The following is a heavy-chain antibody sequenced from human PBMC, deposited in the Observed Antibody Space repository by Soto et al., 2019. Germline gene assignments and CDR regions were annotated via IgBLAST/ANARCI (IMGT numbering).Heavy chain of an antibody. Sequence: LRLSCSASGFTFSSNVMHWVRQAPCKGLEWVAVISYDGRNKYYADSVKGRFTTSRDNSKNTLSLQMNSLSDEDTAVYYCAKGEPAGTSHHYYFHYGMEVWGEGTTVTVSS. CDR2: ISYDGRNK. D-gene: IGHD6-13*01. CDR1: GFTFSSNV. J-gene: IGHJ6*04. CDR3: AKGEPAGTSHHYYFHYGMEV. V-gene: IGHV3-30*18.